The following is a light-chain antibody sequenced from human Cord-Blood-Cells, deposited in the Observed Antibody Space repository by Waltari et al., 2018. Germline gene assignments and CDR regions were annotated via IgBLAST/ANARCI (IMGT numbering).Light chain of an antibody. Sequence: EIVLPQSPATLPLSPGERATLSCRASQSVSSYLAWYQQKPGQAPRLLIYDASNRATGIPARFSGSGSGTDFTLTISSLEPEDFAVYYCQQRSNWPPFTFGPGTKVDIK. CDR1: QSVSSY. CDR3: QQRSNWPPFT. V-gene: IGKV3-11*01. CDR2: DAS. J-gene: IGKJ3*01.